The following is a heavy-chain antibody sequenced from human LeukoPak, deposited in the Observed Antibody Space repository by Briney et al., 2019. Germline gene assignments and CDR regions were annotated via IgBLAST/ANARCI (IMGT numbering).Heavy chain of an antibody. D-gene: IGHD3-3*01. J-gene: IGHJ4*02. V-gene: IGHV4-39*01. CDR3: ARVPSGVIIRED. CDR2: IYYSGST. CDR1: GVSISSSSYY. Sequence: SETLSLTGTVSGVSISSSSYYWGWIRQPPGKGLEWIGSIYYSGSTYYNPSLKSRVTISVDTSKNQFSLKLSSVTAADTAVYYCARVPSGVIIREDWGQGTLVTVSS.